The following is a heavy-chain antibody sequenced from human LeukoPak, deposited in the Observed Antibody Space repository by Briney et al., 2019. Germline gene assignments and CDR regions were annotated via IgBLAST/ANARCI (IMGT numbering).Heavy chain of an antibody. J-gene: IGHJ4*02. Sequence: SETLSLTCTVSGGSISSSSYYWGWIRQPPGKGLEWIGSIYYSGSTYHNPSLKSRVTISVDTSKNQFSLKLSSVTAADTAVYYCARGGWNKFDYWGQGTLVTVSS. CDR3: ARGGWNKFDY. V-gene: IGHV4-39*07. D-gene: IGHD3-22*01. CDR2: IYYSGST. CDR1: GGSISSSSYY.